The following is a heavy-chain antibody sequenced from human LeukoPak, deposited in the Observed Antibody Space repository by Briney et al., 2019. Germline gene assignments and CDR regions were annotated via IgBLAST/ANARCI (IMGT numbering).Heavy chain of an antibody. CDR2: ISGSGGST. CDR1: GFTFSSYA. D-gene: IGHD3-10*01. J-gene: IGHJ4*02. V-gene: IGHV3-23*01. Sequence: GGALRLSCAASGFTFSSYAMSWVRQAPGKGLEWVSAISGSGGSTYYADSVKGRFTISRDNSKNTLYLQMNSLRAEDTAIYYCARNAPNDSGSYRPTDYWGQGTLVTVSS. CDR3: ARNAPNDSGSYRPTDY.